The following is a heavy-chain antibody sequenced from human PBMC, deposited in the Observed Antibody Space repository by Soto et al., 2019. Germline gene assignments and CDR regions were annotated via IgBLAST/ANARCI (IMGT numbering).Heavy chain of an antibody. J-gene: IGHJ6*02. CDR2: ISYDGSNK. CDR3: AKDPGIYYYYGMDV. Sequence: GGSLRLSCAASGFTFSSYGMHWVRQAPGKGLEWVAVISYDGSNKYYADSVKGRFTISRDNSKNTLYLQMNSLRAEDTAVYYCAKDPGIYYYYGMDVWGQGTTVTVSS. D-gene: IGHD1-20*01. V-gene: IGHV3-30*18. CDR1: GFTFSSYG.